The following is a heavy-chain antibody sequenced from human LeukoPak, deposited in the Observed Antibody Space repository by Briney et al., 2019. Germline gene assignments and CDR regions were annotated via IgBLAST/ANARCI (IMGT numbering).Heavy chain of an antibody. Sequence: GWSLRLSCAACGFTFFNYGMHWVRQAPGKGLDWVAVIWNDGSYKYYADPVKGRFTISRDNPKNTLYLQMNSLRAEDTAIYYCAKVVQYTASTGTGLDYWGQGTLVTVSS. CDR2: IWNDGSYK. J-gene: IGHJ4*02. CDR3: AKVVQYTASTGTGLDY. CDR1: GFTFFNYG. V-gene: IGHV3-33*06. D-gene: IGHD6-13*01.